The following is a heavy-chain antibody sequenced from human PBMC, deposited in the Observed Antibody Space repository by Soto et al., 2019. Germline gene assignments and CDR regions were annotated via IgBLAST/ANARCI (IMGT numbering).Heavy chain of an antibody. CDR2: LIPNFDTP. Sequence: QVHLVQSGAAVKKPGSSVKVSCKTSGGSFKNYAVSWVRQAPGQGLEWMGGLIPNFDTPNYAQKFQDRVTIIADESTSTVYMELRSLRSNDTAVYYCAVAMVREILIFESSGMHVWGQGTTVIVSS. CDR1: GGSFKNYA. J-gene: IGHJ6*02. V-gene: IGHV1-69*01. CDR3: AVAMVREILIFESSGMHV. D-gene: IGHD3-10*01.